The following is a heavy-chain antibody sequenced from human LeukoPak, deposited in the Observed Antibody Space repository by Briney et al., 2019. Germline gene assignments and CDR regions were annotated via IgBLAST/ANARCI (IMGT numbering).Heavy chain of an antibody. Sequence: SETLSLTCAVSGGSISGYYWSWIRQPPGKGLEWIGYIYYGGSTNYNPSLKSRITISVDTSKNQFSLNLSSVTAADTAVYYCARLRGNYFPDYWGQGTLVTVSS. D-gene: IGHD4-11*01. CDR2: IYYGGST. CDR3: ARLRGNYFPDY. CDR1: GGSISGYY. V-gene: IGHV4-59*01. J-gene: IGHJ4*02.